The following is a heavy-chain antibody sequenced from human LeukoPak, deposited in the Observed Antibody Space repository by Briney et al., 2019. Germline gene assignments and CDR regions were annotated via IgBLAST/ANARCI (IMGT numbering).Heavy chain of an antibody. CDR1: GLTFSSHW. J-gene: IGHJ6*02. CDR3: ARGRYCSTTNCYSYYYYYTMDV. D-gene: IGHD2-2*02. Sequence: GGSLRLSCAASGLTFSSHWMHWVRQAPGGGLVWVSRITNEGSSTTYADSVKGRFTISRDNSRNTLYLQMNSLRAEDTAVYYCARGRYCSTTNCYSYYYYYTMDVWGQGTTVTVSS. V-gene: IGHV3-74*01. CDR2: ITNEGSST.